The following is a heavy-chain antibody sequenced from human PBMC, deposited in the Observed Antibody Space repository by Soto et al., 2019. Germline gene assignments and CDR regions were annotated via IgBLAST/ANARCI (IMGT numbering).Heavy chain of an antibody. V-gene: IGHV3-23*01. J-gene: IGHJ4*02. CDR1: GFTFSSYA. Sequence: EVQLLESGGGLVQPGGSLRLSCAASGFTFSSYAMSWVRQAPGKGLEWVSAISGSGGSTYYADSVKGRFTISRDNSKNTLYLQMNSLRAEDTAVYYCAKEGGDSSSWYSPEEYYFDYWGQGTLVTVSS. D-gene: IGHD6-13*01. CDR3: AKEGGDSSSWYSPEEYYFDY. CDR2: ISGSGGST.